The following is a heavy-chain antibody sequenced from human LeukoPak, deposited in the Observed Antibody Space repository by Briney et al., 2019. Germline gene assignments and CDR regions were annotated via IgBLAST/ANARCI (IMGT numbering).Heavy chain of an antibody. Sequence: SQTLSLTCAISGDSVSSNSAAWNWIRQSPSRGLEWLGRTYYRSKWYNDYAVSVKSRITINPDTSKSQFSLQLNSVTPEDTAVYYCARSMGRYTSSGWYYPNWFDPWGQGTLVTVSS. V-gene: IGHV6-1*01. CDR1: GDSVSSNSAA. D-gene: IGHD6-19*01. J-gene: IGHJ5*02. CDR3: ARSMGRYTSSGWYYPNWFDP. CDR2: TYYRSKWYN.